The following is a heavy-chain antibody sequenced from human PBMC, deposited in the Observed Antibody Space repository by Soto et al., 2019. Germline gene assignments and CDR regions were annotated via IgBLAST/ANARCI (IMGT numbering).Heavy chain of an antibody. CDR3: ARDWAESYDILTGYIVAFDI. V-gene: IGHV1-18*04. J-gene: IGHJ3*02. CDR2: ISAYNGNT. CDR1: GYTFTSYG. Sequence: ASVKVSCKASGYTFTSYGISWVRQAPGQGREWMGWISAYNGNTNYAQKLQGRVTMTTDTSTSTAYMELRSLRSDDTAVYYCARDWAESYDILTGYIVAFDIWGQGXMVTVSS. D-gene: IGHD3-9*01.